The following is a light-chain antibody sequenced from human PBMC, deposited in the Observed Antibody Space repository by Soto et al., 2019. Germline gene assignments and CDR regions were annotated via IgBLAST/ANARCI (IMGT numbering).Light chain of an antibody. CDR3: QQYTDWPPLT. V-gene: IGKV3-15*01. Sequence: EIVMTHSPATLSVSPGERATLSCRASQSVSSNLAWYQQKPGQAPRLLIYGASTRATGIPARFSGSGSGTEFTLTISSLQSEDLALYYCQQYTDWPPLTFGGGTKVEIK. J-gene: IGKJ4*01. CDR2: GAS. CDR1: QSVSSN.